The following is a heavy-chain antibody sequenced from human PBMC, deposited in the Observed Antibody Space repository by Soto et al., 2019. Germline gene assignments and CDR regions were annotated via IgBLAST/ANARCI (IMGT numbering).Heavy chain of an antibody. CDR2: ISSSSSTI. D-gene: IGHD3-3*01. CDR1: GFTFSSYS. CDR3: ARESRFLEWLTLNWFDP. Sequence: PEGCLRRSCAACGFTFSSYSINRLRQEPGKGLEWVSYISSSSSTIYYADTVKGRFTISRDNAKNSLYLQMNSLRDEDTAVYYCARESRFLEWLTLNWFDPWGQGT. J-gene: IGHJ5*02. V-gene: IGHV3-48*02.